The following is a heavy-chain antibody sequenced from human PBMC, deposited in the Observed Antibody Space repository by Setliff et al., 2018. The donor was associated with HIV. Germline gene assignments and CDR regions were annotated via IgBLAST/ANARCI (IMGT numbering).Heavy chain of an antibody. Sequence: PSETLSLTCTVSGGSISSGSYYWNWIRQPAGKGLEWVGQISTGGATDYNSSLKSRVTISLDKSKNQFSLRLNSVTAADTAVYYCARVLDGNHYDAFNLWGQGTTVTVSP. CDR2: ISTGGAT. J-gene: IGHJ3*01. CDR3: ARVLDGNHYDAFNL. CDR1: GGSISSGSYY. V-gene: IGHV4-61*09. D-gene: IGHD1-26*01.